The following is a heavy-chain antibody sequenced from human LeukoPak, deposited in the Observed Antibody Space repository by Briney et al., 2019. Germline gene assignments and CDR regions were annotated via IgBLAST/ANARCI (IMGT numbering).Heavy chain of an antibody. CDR1: GYTFTSYW. V-gene: IGHV5-51*01. D-gene: IGHD5-18*01. CDR3: ARTQLGLAFDI. Sequence: ASVKVSCKASGYTFTSYWIGWVRQMPGKGLEWMGIIYPGDSDTRYSPSFQGQVTISADKSISTAYLQWSSLKASDTAMYYCARTQLGLAFDIWGQGTMVTVSS. CDR2: IYPGDSDT. J-gene: IGHJ3*02.